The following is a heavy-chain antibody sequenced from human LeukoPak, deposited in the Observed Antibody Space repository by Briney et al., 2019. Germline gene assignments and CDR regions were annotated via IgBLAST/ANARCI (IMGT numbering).Heavy chain of an antibody. J-gene: IGHJ5*01. CDR1: GFTFSSYG. CDR2: ILHNSATI. V-gene: IGHV3-48*04. CDR3: ARAYYYGSGSYPDS. D-gene: IGHD3-10*01. Sequence: PGRSLRLSCAASGFTFSSYGMHWVRQAPGKGLEWLSYILHNSATIYYANSVKGRFTISRDNAKNSLYLQMNSLRAEDTAVYYCARAYYYGSGSYPDSWGQGTLVTVSS.